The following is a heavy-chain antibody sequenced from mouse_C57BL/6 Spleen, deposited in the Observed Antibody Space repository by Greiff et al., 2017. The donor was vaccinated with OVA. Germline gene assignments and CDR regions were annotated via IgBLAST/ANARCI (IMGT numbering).Heavy chain of an antibody. D-gene: IGHD2-2*01. CDR3: ARRSSNYGYDADYYAMDY. CDR1: GFTFSDYG. V-gene: IGHV5-17*01. CDR2: ISSGSSTI. Sequence: EVKLVESGGGLVKPGGSLKLSCAASGFTFSDYGMHWVRQAPEKGLEWVAYISSGSSTIYYADTVKGRFPISRDNAKNTLFLQMTSLRSEETAMYYWARRSSNYGYDADYYAMDYWGQGTSVTVST. J-gene: IGHJ4*01.